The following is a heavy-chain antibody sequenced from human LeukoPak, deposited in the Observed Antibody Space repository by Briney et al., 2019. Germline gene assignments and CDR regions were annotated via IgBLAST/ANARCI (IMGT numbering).Heavy chain of an antibody. D-gene: IGHD1-26*01. V-gene: IGHV1-18*04. CDR1: GYGFTIYG. Sequence: ASVTVSFTGSGYGFTIYGISWVRQGPGQGREWMGWISAYNGNRNYKQKLQGRVTMTTDTSTSTAYMDLRSLRSDDTAVYYCARDVGGRETTWPLGYNWFHPWGQGPLVTVSS. CDR2: ISAYNGNR. CDR3: ARDVGGRETTWPLGYNWFHP. J-gene: IGHJ5*02.